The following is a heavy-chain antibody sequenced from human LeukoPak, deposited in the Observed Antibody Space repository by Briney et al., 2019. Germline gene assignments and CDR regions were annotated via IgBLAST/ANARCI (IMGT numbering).Heavy chain of an antibody. CDR3: AKSRYSYGYADY. CDR2: ISGNGGST. Sequence: GGSLRLSCAASGFTFSNYTMSWVRQAPGKGLECVSAISGNGGSTYYADSVKGRFTISRDNSKDTLYLQMNSLRAEDTAVYYCAKSRYSYGYADYWGQGTLVTVSS. J-gene: IGHJ4*02. V-gene: IGHV3-23*01. D-gene: IGHD5-18*01. CDR1: GFTFSNYT.